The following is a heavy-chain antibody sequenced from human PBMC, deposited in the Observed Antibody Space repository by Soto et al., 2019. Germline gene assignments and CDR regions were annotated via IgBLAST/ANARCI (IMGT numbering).Heavy chain of an antibody. D-gene: IGHD3-10*01. CDR1: GYIFTNYD. J-gene: IGHJ5*02. V-gene: IGHV1-8*01. Sequence: ASVKVSCKASGYIFTNYDINWVRQATGQGKEWLGWMNPNFGNTGYAQKFQGRVTMTRNTSISTAYMELSSLRSEDTAVYYCAREHYGNSAWFDPWGQGTLVTVSS. CDR3: AREHYGNSAWFDP. CDR2: MNPNFGNT.